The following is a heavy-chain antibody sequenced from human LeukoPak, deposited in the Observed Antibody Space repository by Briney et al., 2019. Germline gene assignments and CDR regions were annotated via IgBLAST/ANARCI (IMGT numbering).Heavy chain of an antibody. CDR3: ARYYGSGSYYNFDY. D-gene: IGHD3-10*01. CDR1: GFTVSSNY. V-gene: IGHV3-53*01. Sequence: GGSLRLSCAASGFTVSSNYMSWVRQGPGKGLEWVSVIYSGGSTYYADSVKGRFTISRDNSKNTLYLQMNSLRAEDTAVYYCARYYGSGSYYNFDYWGQGTLVTVSS. CDR2: IYSGGST. J-gene: IGHJ4*02.